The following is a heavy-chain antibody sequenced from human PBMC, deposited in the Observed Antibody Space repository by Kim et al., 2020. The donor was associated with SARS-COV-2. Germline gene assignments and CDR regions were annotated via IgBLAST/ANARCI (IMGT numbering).Heavy chain of an antibody. V-gene: IGHV4-59*01. CDR2: IYYSGST. CDR1: GGSISSYY. J-gene: IGHJ4*02. D-gene: IGHD6-13*01. Sequence: SETLSLTCTVSGGSISSYYWSWIRQPPGKGLEWSGYIYYSGSTDYNPSLKSRVTISVDTSKNQFSLKLSSVTAADTAVYYCARTGIAAAVDYWGQGTLVT. CDR3: ARTGIAAAVDY.